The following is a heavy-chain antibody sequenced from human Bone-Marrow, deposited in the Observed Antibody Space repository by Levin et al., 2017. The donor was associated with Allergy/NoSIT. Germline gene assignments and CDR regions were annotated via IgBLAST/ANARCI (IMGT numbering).Heavy chain of an antibody. CDR2: ISDDGSVT. J-gene: IGHJ4*02. CDR3: AKKYCSAHNCHFDY. D-gene: IGHD2-15*01. CDR1: GFSFSDYS. V-gene: IGHV3-23*01. Sequence: GGSLRLSCAASGFSFSDYSVSWVRQAPGKGLEWISVISDDGSVTFYADSVKGRFTISRDNSKSTLFLQMNSLRAEDTAIYYCAKKYCSAHNCHFDYWGQGTLVSVSS.